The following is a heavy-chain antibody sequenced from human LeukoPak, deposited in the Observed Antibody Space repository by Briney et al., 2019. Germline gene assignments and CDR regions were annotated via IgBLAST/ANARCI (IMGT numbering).Heavy chain of an antibody. CDR1: GFTFSSYS. V-gene: IGHV3-21*01. CDR2: ISSSSSYI. J-gene: IGHJ4*02. Sequence: GGSLRLSCAASGFTFSSYSMNWVRQAPGKGLEWVSSISSSSSYIYYADSVKGRFTISRDNAKNSLYLQMNSLRAEDTAVYYCAREVEYGDFLWEYYFDYWGQGTLVTVSS. D-gene: IGHD4-17*01. CDR3: AREVEYGDFLWEYYFDY.